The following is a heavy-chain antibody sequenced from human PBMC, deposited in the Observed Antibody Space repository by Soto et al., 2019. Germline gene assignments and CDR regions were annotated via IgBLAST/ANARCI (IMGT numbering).Heavy chain of an antibody. D-gene: IGHD2-2*01. CDR1: GFTFTSSA. Sequence: ASVKVSCKASGFTFTSSAMQWVRQARGQRLEWIGWIVVGSGNTNYAQKFQERVTITRDMSTSTAYMELSSLRSEDTAVYYCAAVVPAAIRAPPVYWGQGTLVTVSS. J-gene: IGHJ4*02. CDR3: AAVVPAAIRAPPVY. CDR2: IVVGSGNT. V-gene: IGHV1-58*02.